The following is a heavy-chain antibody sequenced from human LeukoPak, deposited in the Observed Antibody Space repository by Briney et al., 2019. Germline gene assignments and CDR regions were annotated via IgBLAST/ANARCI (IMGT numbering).Heavy chain of an antibody. J-gene: IGHJ5*02. Sequence: PSETLSLTCTLSGGSISSSDYYWGWIRQPPGKGLEWIGSISYSGSTHYNPSLKSRVTISVDTSKNQYSLKVISVTAADTAVYYCARHFFGSKFDPWGQGTLVTVSS. D-gene: IGHD3-10*01. CDR1: GGSISSSDYY. CDR3: ARHFFGSKFDP. V-gene: IGHV4-39*01. CDR2: ISYSGST.